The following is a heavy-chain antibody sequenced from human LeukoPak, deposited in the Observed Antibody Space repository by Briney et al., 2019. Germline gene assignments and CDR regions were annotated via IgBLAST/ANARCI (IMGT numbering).Heavy chain of an antibody. Sequence: GGSLRLSCAASGFTFSSYAMSWVRQAPGKGLEWVSAISGSGGSTYYADSVKGRFTISRDNSKNTLYLQMNSLRAEDTAVYYCAKDRVLGATIPDAFDIWGQGTMVTVSS. D-gene: IGHD1-26*01. V-gene: IGHV3-23*01. CDR2: ISGSGGST. CDR1: GFTFSSYA. J-gene: IGHJ3*02. CDR3: AKDRVLGATIPDAFDI.